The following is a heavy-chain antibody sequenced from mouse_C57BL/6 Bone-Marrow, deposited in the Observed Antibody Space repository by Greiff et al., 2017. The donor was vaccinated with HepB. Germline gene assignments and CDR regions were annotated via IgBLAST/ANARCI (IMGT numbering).Heavy chain of an antibody. CDR3: ARHRAGKGLDY. Sequence: DVMLVESGGGLVQPGGSLKLSCAASGFTFSDYGMAWVRQAPRKGPEWVAFISNLAYSIYYADTVTGRFTISRENAKNTLYLEMSSLRSEDTAMYYCARHRAGKGLDYWGQGTTLTVSS. V-gene: IGHV5-15*01. CDR2: ISNLAYSI. J-gene: IGHJ2*01. D-gene: IGHD3-3*01. CDR1: GFTFSDYG.